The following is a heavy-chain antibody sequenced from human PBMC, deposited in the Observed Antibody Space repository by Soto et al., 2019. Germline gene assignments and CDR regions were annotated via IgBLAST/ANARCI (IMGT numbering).Heavy chain of an antibody. J-gene: IGHJ4*02. CDR2: INHSGST. D-gene: IGHD3-3*01. CDR3: ARGDFAWEPSTDY. V-gene: IGHV4-31*03. Sequence: SETLSLTCTVSGGSISSGGYYWSWIRQHPGKGLEWIGYINHSGSTNYSPSLKSRVTILVDTSKNQFSLQLSSVTAADTAMYYCARGDFAWEPSTDYWGQGTLVTVSS. CDR1: GGSISSGGYY.